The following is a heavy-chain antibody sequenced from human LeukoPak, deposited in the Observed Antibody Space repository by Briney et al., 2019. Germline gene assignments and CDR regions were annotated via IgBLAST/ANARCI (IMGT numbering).Heavy chain of an antibody. CDR1: RFTFSSYW. J-gene: IGHJ4*02. CDR3: TRGYVGIDY. CDR2: IDTDGSST. V-gene: IGHV3-74*01. D-gene: IGHD5-12*01. Sequence: HPGGSLRLSCAASRFTFSSYWMHWVRQTPEKGLVWVSRIDTDGSSTIYADSVKGRFTISRDNAKNTLFLQMNSLRAEDTAVYYCTRGYVGIDYWGQGTLVTVSS.